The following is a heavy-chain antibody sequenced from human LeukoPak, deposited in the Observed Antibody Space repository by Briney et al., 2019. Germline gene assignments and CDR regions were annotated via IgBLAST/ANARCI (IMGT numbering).Heavy chain of an antibody. D-gene: IGHD2-15*01. V-gene: IGHV3-66*01. CDR2: IYSGGST. J-gene: IGHJ3*02. Sequence: GRSLRLSCAASGFTFSSYSMNWVRQAPGKGLEWVSVIYSGGSTYYADSVKGRFTISRDNSKNTLYLQMNSLRAEDTAVYYCARGAVVTDAFDIWGQGTMVTVSS. CDR1: GFTFSSYS. CDR3: ARGAVVTDAFDI.